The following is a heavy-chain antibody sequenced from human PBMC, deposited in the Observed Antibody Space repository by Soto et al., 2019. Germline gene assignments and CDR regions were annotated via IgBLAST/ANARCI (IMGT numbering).Heavy chain of an antibody. Sequence: GGSLRLSCAASGFTFSSYSLNWVRQAPGKGLEWVSYISASGTTVYYADSVKGRFTISSDKSKNTLYLQMNSLRAEDTAVYYCAKEWVYDSSGWSFDYWGQGTLVTVSS. J-gene: IGHJ4*02. V-gene: IGHV3-48*01. D-gene: IGHD3-22*01. CDR2: ISASGTTV. CDR1: GFTFSSYS. CDR3: AKEWVYDSSGWSFDY.